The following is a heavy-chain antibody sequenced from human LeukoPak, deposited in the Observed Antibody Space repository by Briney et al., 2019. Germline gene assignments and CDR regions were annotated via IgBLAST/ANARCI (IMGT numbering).Heavy chain of an antibody. Sequence: QPGGSLRLSCAGSDFTFETTVMNWVRQAPGKGLEWVSSVSGSGAGTYYADSVKGRFTISRDNSKNTMFLQMNSLRAEDTAVYYCAKTSPDAYNYDSSGYYAAFDLWGQGTVVTVSS. J-gene: IGHJ3*01. CDR3: AKTSPDAYNYDSSGYYAAFDL. V-gene: IGHV3-23*01. D-gene: IGHD3-22*01. CDR1: DFTFETTV. CDR2: VSGSGAGT.